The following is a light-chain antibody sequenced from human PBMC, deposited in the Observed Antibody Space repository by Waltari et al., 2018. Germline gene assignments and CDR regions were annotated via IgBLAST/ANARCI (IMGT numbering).Light chain of an antibody. Sequence: IQLTQSPSSLSASVGDRVTITCRASQGISPDLAWYQQKPGRAPNLLIYAASTLQSGVPSRFSGSGSGTDFTLTISSLQPEDFATYYCQQLNSHPPYTCGQGTKLEIK. CDR1: QGISPD. CDR2: AAS. V-gene: IGKV1-9*01. J-gene: IGKJ2*01. CDR3: QQLNSHPPYT.